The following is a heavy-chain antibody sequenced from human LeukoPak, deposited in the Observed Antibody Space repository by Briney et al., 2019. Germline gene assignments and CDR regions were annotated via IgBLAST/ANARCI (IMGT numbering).Heavy chain of an antibody. D-gene: IGHD2-2*01. CDR2: IYHSGST. V-gene: IGHV4-30-2*01. CDR1: GGSISRGGYY. J-gene: IGHJ5*02. Sequence: SETLSLTCTVSGGSISRGGYYWSWIRQPPGKGLEWVAYIYHSGSTSYNPSLKSRVTISVDRSRNQFSVRLTSVTAADTAVYYCARTGCSSSSSCMFDPWGQGTLVTVSS. CDR3: ARTGCSSSSSCMFDP.